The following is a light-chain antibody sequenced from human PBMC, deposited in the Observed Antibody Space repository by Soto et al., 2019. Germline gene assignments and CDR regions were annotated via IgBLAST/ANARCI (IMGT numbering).Light chain of an antibody. Sequence: EVVMTQSPATLSLSPGERATLSCRASQSVSSSLAWYQQNPCQVPRLLIYDASTGATGVPARFSGSGSGTEFTLSISSLQSEDFAVYYCHQYKNWPPLTFGGGTKGEIK. CDR1: QSVSSS. CDR2: DAS. V-gene: IGKV3-15*01. CDR3: HQYKNWPPLT. J-gene: IGKJ4*01.